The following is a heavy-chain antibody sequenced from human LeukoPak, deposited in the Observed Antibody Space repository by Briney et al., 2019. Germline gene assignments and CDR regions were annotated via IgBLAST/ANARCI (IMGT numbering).Heavy chain of an antibody. J-gene: IGHJ2*01. CDR1: GFTFSTHD. CDR2: ISRSGDGT. Sequence: GGSLRLSCAASGFTFSTHDMSWVRQAPGKGLEWVSAISRSGDGTTYADSVKGRFTISRDNSKNTLYLQMNSLRTEDTAVYYCARAVGQWYFDPRGRGTLVTVSS. CDR3: ARAVGQWYFDP. V-gene: IGHV3-23*01.